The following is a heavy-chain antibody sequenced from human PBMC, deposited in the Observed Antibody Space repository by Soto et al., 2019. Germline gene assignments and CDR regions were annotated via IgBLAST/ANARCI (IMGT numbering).Heavy chain of an antibody. J-gene: IGHJ4*02. CDR1: GFTFSAYY. CDR2: ISSSSSYT. D-gene: IGHD2-15*01. Sequence: SLRLSCAASGFTFSAYYMSWIRQAPGKGLEWVSYISSSSSYTAYAASVQGRFTISRDESKNTVYLQMHSLKTDDTAVYYCSRVDPSAKSPDYWGQGTLVTVSS. V-gene: IGHV3-11*03. CDR3: SRVDPSAKSPDY.